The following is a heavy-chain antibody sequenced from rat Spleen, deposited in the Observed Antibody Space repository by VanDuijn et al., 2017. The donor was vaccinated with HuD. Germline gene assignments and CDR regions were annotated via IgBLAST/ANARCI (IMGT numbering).Heavy chain of an antibody. CDR3: ARRHYDGAYGYFDF. CDR2: ITYDGSST. Sequence: EVQLVESGGGLVQPGRSLKLSCAASGFTFSDYNMAWVRQAPKKGLEWVATITYDGSSTYYRDSVKGRFTISRHNAKTTQYLQMDSLRSEDTATYYCARRHYDGAYGYFDFWGPGTMVTVSA. CDR1: GFTFSDYN. J-gene: IGHJ1*01. D-gene: IGHD1-12*02. V-gene: IGHV5-7*01.